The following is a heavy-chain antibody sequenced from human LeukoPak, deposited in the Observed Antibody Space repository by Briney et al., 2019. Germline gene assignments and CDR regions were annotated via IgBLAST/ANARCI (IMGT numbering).Heavy chain of an antibody. D-gene: IGHD3-10*01. CDR2: IYSGGST. J-gene: IGHJ6*03. Sequence: GGSLRLSCAASGFTVSSNYMSWVRQAPGKGLEWVSVIYSGGSTYYADSVKGRFTISRDNSKNTLYLQMNSLRAEDTAVYYCAKTPITMVRGSPYYYYYMDVWGKGTTVTVSS. V-gene: IGHV3-66*01. CDR3: AKTPITMVRGSPYYYYYMDV. CDR1: GFTVSSNY.